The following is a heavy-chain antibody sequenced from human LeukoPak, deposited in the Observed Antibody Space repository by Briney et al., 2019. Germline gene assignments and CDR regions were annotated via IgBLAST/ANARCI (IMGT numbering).Heavy chain of an antibody. CDR1: GYTFTGYY. CDR3: ARDGYPGIAAAGSN. J-gene: IGHJ4*02. D-gene: IGHD6-13*01. V-gene: IGHV1-2*02. CDR2: INPNSGGT. Sequence: ASVKVSCKASGYTFTGYYMHWVRQAPGQGLEWMGWINPNSGGTNYAQKFRGRVTMTRDTSISTAYMELSRLRSDDTAVYYCARDGYPGIAAAGSNWGQGTLVTVSS.